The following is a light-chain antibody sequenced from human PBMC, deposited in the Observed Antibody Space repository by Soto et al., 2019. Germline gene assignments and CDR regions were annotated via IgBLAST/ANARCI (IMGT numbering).Light chain of an antibody. Sequence: DIQMTQSPSSLSASVGDRVTITCRASQSISSYLNWYQQKPGKAPKLLIYAASSLQSGVPSRFSGSGSVTDFTLTISSLQPEDFATYYCQQSYSTLSTFGQGTKVEIK. V-gene: IGKV1-39*01. J-gene: IGKJ1*01. CDR3: QQSYSTLST. CDR1: QSISSY. CDR2: AAS.